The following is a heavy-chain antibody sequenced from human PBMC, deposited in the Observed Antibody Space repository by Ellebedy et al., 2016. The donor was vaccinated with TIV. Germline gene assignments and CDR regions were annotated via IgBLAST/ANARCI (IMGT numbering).Heavy chain of an antibody. CDR2: ISGSGGTT. D-gene: IGHD2-2*03. J-gene: IGHJ4*02. Sequence: GESLKISCAASGFTFSDHAMTWVRQAPGKGLEWVSAISGSGGTTYYADSVKGRFTISRDNSKNTLYLQMNSLRAEDTAVYYCAKDASGYCSSTSCHRQNYWGQGTLVTVSS. V-gene: IGHV3-23*01. CDR1: GFTFSDHA. CDR3: AKDASGYCSSTSCHRQNY.